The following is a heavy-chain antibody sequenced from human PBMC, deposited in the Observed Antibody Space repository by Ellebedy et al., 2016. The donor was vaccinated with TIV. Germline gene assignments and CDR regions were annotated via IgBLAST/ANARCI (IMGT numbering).Heavy chain of an antibody. CDR2: ISSSSSYT. CDR3: AREYYYGMDV. V-gene: IGHV3-11*06. J-gene: IGHJ6*02. CDR1: GFTFSDYY. Sequence: GESLKISCAASGFTFSDYYMSWIRQAPGKGLAWVSYISSSSSYTNYADSVKGRFTISRDNAKNSLYLQMNSLRAEDTAVYYCAREYYYGMDVWGQGTTVTVSS.